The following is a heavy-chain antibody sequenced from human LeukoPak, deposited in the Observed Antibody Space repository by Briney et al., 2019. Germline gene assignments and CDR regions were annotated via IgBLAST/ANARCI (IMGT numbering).Heavy chain of an antibody. J-gene: IGHJ6*04. CDR1: GGTFNSYA. CDR2: INPIFGTV. D-gene: IGHD2-2*01. V-gene: IGHV1-69*01. CDR3: ASVVPAAGFYYYYGMDV. Sequence: SVKVSCKASGGTFNSYATTWVRQAPGQGLEWMGGINPIFGTVNYAQKFQGRVTITADESTGTAYMELSSLRSEDTAVYYCASVVPAAGFYYYYGMDVWGKGTTVTVSS.